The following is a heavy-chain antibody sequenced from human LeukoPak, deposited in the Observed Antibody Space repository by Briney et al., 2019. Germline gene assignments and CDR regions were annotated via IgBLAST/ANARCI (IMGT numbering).Heavy chain of an antibody. J-gene: IGHJ5*02. CDR1: VYTFTGYY. V-gene: IGHV1-2*02. CDR3: ARGGSGSYFSWLDP. Sequence: ASVKVSFKASVYTFTGYYMHWVHQAPGQGLEWMGWTNPNSGGTNYAQKFQGRVTMTRDTSISTAYMELSRLRSDDTAVYYCARGGSGSYFSWLDPWGQGTLVTVSS. CDR2: TNPNSGGT. D-gene: IGHD3-10*01.